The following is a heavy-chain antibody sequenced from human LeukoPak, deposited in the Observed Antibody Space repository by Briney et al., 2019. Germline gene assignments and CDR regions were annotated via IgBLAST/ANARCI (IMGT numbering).Heavy chain of an antibody. J-gene: IGHJ3*02. CDR3: ARSPGYYGSEDAFYI. Sequence: SETLSLTCTVSGGSISSYYWSWLRQPPGKGLEWIGYIYYSGSTNYNPSLTSRVTISVDTSKNQFSLTLSSVTAADTAVSYFARSPGYYGSEDAFYIWGQGKMVTVSS. CDR1: GGSISSYY. D-gene: IGHD3-10*01. V-gene: IGHV4-59*01. CDR2: IYYSGST.